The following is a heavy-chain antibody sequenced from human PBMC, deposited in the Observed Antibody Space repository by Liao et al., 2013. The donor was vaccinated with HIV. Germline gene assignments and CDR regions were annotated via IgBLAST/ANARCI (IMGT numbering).Heavy chain of an antibody. CDR2: VNHSGST. Sequence: QVQLQQWGAGLLKPSETLSLTCAVYGGSFSGYYWSWIRQPPREGAWSGLGKVNHSGSTNYNPSLKSRVTISVDTSKNQFSLKLSSVTAADTAVYYCALLLDYWGQGTLVTVSS. V-gene: IGHV4-34*01. CDR1: GGSFSGYY. J-gene: IGHJ4*02. CDR3: ALLLDY.